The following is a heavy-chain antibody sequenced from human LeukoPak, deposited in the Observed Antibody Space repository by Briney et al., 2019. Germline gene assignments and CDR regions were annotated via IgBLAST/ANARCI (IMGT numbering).Heavy chain of an antibody. CDR2: ISSSGSTI. Sequence: PGGSLRLSCAASGFDFSSYEMNRVRQAPGKGLEGVSYISSSGSTIYYADSVKGRFTISRDNAKNSLYLQMNSLRAEDTAVYYCARVRGYSGYDCDYWGQGTLVTVSS. D-gene: IGHD5-12*01. V-gene: IGHV3-48*03. CDR1: GFDFSSYE. CDR3: ARVRGYSGYDCDY. J-gene: IGHJ4*02.